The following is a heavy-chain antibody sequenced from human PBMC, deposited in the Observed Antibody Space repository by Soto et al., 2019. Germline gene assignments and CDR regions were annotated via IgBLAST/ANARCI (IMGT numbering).Heavy chain of an antibody. D-gene: IGHD6-13*01. J-gene: IGHJ3*02. CDR2: ISGSGGST. Sequence: TGGSLRLSCAASGFTFSSYAMIWVRQAPGKGLEWVSAISGSGGSTYYADSVKGRFTISRDNSKNTLYLQMNSLRAEDTAVYYCTKTSRGSWNDAFDIWGQGTMVTVSS. CDR1: GFTFSSYA. CDR3: TKTSRGSWNDAFDI. V-gene: IGHV3-23*01.